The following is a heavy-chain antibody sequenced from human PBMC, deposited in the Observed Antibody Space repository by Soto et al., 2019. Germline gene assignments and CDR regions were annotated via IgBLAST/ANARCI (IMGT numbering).Heavy chain of an antibody. CDR2: IIPMIGTA. V-gene: IGHV1-69*01. J-gene: IGHJ6*02. CDR1: EDTFRNYA. CDR3: ARVRSGTYFGVYYNGMDV. D-gene: IGHD1-26*01. Sequence: QVELVQSGAEVKKPGSSVKVSCQASEDTFRNYAISWVRQAPGQGLEWMGGIIPMIGTANYAEKFQGRVKITADESTSTVYMELSRLRSEDTALYYCARVRSGTYFGVYYNGMDVWGQGTAVTVSS.